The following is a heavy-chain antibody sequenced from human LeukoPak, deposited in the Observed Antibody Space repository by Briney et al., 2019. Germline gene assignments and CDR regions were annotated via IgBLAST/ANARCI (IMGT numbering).Heavy chain of an antibody. CDR3: ARISSGWYGY. CDR2: INHSGST. CDR1: GGSFSGYY. J-gene: IGHJ4*02. D-gene: IGHD6-19*01. Sequence: SETLSLTCAVYGGSFSGYYWSWIRQPPGKGLEWIGEINHSGSTNYNPPLKSRVTISVDTSKNQFSLKLSSVTAADTAVYYCARISSGWYGYWGQGTLVTVSS. V-gene: IGHV4-34*01.